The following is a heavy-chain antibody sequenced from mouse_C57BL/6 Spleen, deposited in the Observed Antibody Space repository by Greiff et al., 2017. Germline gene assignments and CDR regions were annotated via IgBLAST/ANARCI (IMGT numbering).Heavy chain of an antibody. Sequence: QVQLKESGAELVRPGASVKLSCKASGYTFTDYYINWVKQRPGQGLEWIARIYPGSGNTYYNQKFKGKATLTAEKSSSTAYMQLSSLTSEDSAVYFCARGGRLRDYAMDYWGKGTSVTVSS. J-gene: IGHJ4*01. CDR2: IYPGSGNT. D-gene: IGHD2-4*01. CDR1: GYTFTDYY. CDR3: ARGGRLRDYAMDY. V-gene: IGHV1-76*01.